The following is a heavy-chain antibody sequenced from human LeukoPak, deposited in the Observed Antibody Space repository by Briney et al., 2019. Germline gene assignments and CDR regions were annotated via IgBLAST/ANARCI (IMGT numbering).Heavy chain of an antibody. CDR2: INHSGST. CDR1: GVSFSGYY. Sequence: PSETLSLTCAVYGVSFSGYYWSWIRQPPGKGLEWIGEINHSGSTNYNPSLKSRVTISVGTSKNQFSLKLSSVTAADTAVYYCARGIGPLVRYFNYWGQGTLVTVSS. D-gene: IGHD3-9*01. V-gene: IGHV4-34*01. J-gene: IGHJ4*02. CDR3: ARGIGPLVRYFNY.